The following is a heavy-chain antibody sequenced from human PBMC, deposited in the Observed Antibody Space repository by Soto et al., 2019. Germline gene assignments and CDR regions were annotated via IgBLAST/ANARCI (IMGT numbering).Heavy chain of an antibody. D-gene: IGHD2-8*02. V-gene: IGHV4-31*11. Sequence: AVSRKCAVSGGALSIKKKYWRWIRQHPGKGLEWIGYIYYSGSTYYNPSLKSRVTISVDTSKNQFSLKLSSVTAADTAVYYCARERGGVRLYYYYYMEVWGKGTTVTVSS. CDR3: ARERGGVRLYYYYYMEV. CDR1: GGALSIKKKY. CDR2: IYYSGST. J-gene: IGHJ6*03.